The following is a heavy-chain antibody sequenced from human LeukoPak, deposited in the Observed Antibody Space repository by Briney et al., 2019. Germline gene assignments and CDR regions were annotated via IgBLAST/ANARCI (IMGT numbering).Heavy chain of an antibody. V-gene: IGHV3-64*01. J-gene: IGHJ3*02. CDR1: GFTFSSYA. D-gene: IGHD5-12*01. CDR3: ARVRHSGYVGEAFDI. Sequence: PGGSLRLSCAASGFTFSSYAMHWVRQAPGKGLEYVSAISSNGGSTYYANSVKGRFTISRDNSKNTLYLQMGSLRAEDMAVYYCARVRHSGYVGEAFDIWGQGTMVTVSS. CDR2: ISSNGGST.